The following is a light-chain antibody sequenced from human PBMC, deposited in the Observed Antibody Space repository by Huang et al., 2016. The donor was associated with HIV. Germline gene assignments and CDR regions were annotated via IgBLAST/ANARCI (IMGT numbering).Light chain of an antibody. CDR2: LGS. CDR3: MQVLQTPRT. J-gene: IGKJ1*01. V-gene: IGKV2-28*01. CDR1: QRLLHSNGYKY. Sequence: DIVMTQSPLSLSVTPGEPASISCRSSQRLLHSNGYKYLDWYLQTPGQSTKLLIYLGSNRASGVPDRFSGGGAGTDFTLKISRVEAEDVGIYYCMQVLQTPRTFGQGTKVEI.